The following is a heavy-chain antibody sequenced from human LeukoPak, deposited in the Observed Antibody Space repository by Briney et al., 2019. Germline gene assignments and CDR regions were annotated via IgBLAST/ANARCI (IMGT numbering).Heavy chain of an antibody. D-gene: IGHD6-25*01. CDR1: GGSISSSNW. CDR3: AREQNLAAGSPSPAYYGMDV. Sequence: SETLSLTCAVSGGSISSSNWWSWVRQPPGKGLEWIGEIYHSGSTNYNPSLKSRVTISVDKSKNQFSLKLSSVTAADTAVYYCAREQNLAAGSPSPAYYGMDVWGQGTTVTVSS. J-gene: IGHJ6*02. CDR2: IYHSGST. V-gene: IGHV4-4*02.